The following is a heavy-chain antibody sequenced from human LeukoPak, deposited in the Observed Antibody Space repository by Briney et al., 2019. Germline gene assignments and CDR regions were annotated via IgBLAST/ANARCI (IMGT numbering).Heavy chain of an antibody. CDR3: AKDGYDYDSSYSYFDY. CDR2: ISSSGSTI. D-gene: IGHD3-22*01. Sequence: PGGSLRLSCAASGFTFSSYEMNWVRQAPGKGLEWVSYISSSGSTIYYADSVKGRFTISRDNAKNSLYLQMNTLRAEDTAVYYCAKDGYDYDSSYSYFDYWGQGTLVTVSS. CDR1: GFTFSSYE. V-gene: IGHV3-48*03. J-gene: IGHJ4*02.